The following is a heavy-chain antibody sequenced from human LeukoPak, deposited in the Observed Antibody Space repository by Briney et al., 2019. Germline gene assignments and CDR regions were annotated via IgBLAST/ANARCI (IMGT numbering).Heavy chain of an antibody. Sequence: GASVQVSCKASGYTFTGYYMHWVRQAPAQGREWMGWINPNSGGSNYTQKFQGSVTMTRDTSISTAYMELSRLRSDDTAVYYCASAYRNYGSGSYYNGFDPWGQGTLVTVSS. CDR3: ASAYRNYGSGSYYNGFDP. J-gene: IGHJ5*02. CDR1: GYTFTGYY. D-gene: IGHD3-10*01. V-gene: IGHV1-2*02. CDR2: INPNSGGS.